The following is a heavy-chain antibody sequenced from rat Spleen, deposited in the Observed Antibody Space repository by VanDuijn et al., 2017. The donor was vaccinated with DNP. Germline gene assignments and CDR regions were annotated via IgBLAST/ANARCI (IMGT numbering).Heavy chain of an antibody. Sequence: QVQLKESGPVLVQASETLSLTCTVSGFSLTSYGVSWVHQPPGKGLEWMGVIWSNGGTDYNSAIKSRLSISRDTSKSQVFLEMHSLQPEDTGTYYCTRHTHGHYFDYWGQGVMVTVSP. CDR3: TRHTHGHYFDY. D-gene: IGHD3-2*01. J-gene: IGHJ2*01. CDR2: IWSNGGT. CDR1: GFSLTSYG. V-gene: IGHV2-4*01.